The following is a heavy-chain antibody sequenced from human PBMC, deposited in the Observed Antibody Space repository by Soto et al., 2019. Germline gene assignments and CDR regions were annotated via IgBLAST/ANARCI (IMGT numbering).Heavy chain of an antibody. CDR1: GVSISSYY. Sequence: QVQLQESGPGLVKPSETLSLTCTVSGVSISSYYWSWIRQPPGKGLEWIGYIYYSGSTDHNPSLQRGVTISIDTSKYQFSLKLSSVTAADTAVYYCARLVVYGDNYWYFDLWFRGTLVTVSS. CDR2: IYYSGST. D-gene: IGHD4-17*01. J-gene: IGHJ2*01. CDR3: ARLVVYGDNYWYFDL. V-gene: IGHV4-59*08.